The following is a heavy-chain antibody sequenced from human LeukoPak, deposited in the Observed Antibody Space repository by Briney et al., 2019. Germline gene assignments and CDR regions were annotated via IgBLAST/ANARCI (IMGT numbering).Heavy chain of an antibody. CDR2: IIPIFGTA. CDR3: ARDLDCSSTSCYSEP. V-gene: IGHV1-69*13. CDR1: GGTFSSYA. D-gene: IGHD2-2*01. J-gene: IGHJ5*02. Sequence: ASGKVSCKLSGGTFSSYAISWVRQAPGQGREWMGGIIPIFGTANYAQKFQGRVTITADESTSPAYREVSSVRSEATAVYYCARDLDCSSTSCYSEPWGQGTLVTVSS.